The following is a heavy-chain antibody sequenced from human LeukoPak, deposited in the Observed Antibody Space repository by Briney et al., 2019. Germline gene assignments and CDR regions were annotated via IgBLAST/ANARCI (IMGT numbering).Heavy chain of an antibody. CDR2: IYYSGTP. CDR1: GGSISSYY. CDR3: ARLSSGSYVY. D-gene: IGHD3-10*02. J-gene: IGHJ4*02. Sequence: SETLSLTCTVSGGSISSYYWSWIRQPPGKGLEWSGYIYYSGTPSYNPSLKSRVTISVATSKNQFSLKLSSVTAADTAVYYCARLSSGSYVYWGRGTLVTVSS. V-gene: IGHV4-59*06.